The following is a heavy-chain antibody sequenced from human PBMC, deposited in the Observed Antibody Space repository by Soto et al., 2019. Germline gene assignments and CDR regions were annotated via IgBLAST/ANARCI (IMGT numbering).Heavy chain of an antibody. V-gene: IGHV3-21*01. J-gene: IGHJ5*02. CDR3: ARGVLPISSTSWFDP. Sequence: EVQLVESGGGLVNPGGSLRLSCVVSGFPFSTSNMNWVRQAPGKGLEWVSFISRSSTYIYYADSVKGRFTISRDDAENSLFLQMNSPRAEDTAVYYCARGVLPISSTSWFDPWGQGTLVTVSS. D-gene: IGHD3-16*01. CDR1: GFPFSTSN. CDR2: ISRSSTYI.